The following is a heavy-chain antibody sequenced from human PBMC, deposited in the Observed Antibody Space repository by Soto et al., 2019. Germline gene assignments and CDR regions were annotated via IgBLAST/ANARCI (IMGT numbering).Heavy chain of an antibody. J-gene: IGHJ6*02. D-gene: IGHD5-18*01. CDR1: GFTFSSYS. CDR3: ARDRDGYGGQDYYYYGMDV. CDR2: ISSSSSYI. Sequence: GGSLRLSCAASGFTFSSYSMNWVRQAPGKGLEWVSSISSSSSYIYYADSVKGRFTISRDNAKNSLYLQMNSLRAEDTAVYYCARDRDGYGGQDYYYYGMDVWGQGTTVTVSS. V-gene: IGHV3-21*01.